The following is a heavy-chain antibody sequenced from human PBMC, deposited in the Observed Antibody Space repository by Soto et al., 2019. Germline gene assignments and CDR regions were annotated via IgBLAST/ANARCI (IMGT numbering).Heavy chain of an antibody. Sequence: GASVKVSCKASGGTFSSYAISWVRQAPGQGLEWMGGIIPIFGTANYAQKFQGRVTITADESTSTAYMELSSLRSEDTAVYYCARVVGYCSSTSCYWNWFDPRGQGTLVTVSS. J-gene: IGHJ5*02. CDR1: GGTFSSYA. V-gene: IGHV1-69*13. D-gene: IGHD2-2*01. CDR3: ARVVGYCSSTSCYWNWFDP. CDR2: IIPIFGTA.